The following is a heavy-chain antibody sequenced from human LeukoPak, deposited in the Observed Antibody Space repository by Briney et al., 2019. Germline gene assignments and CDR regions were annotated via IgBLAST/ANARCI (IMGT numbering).Heavy chain of an antibody. D-gene: IGHD3-3*01. Sequence: SVKVSCKASGGTFSSYAISWVRQAPGQGLEWMGRIIPILGIANYAQKFQSRVTITADKSTSTAYMELSSLRSEDTAVYYCAGLFWSGYSWDLYYFDYWGQGTLVTVSS. CDR2: IIPILGIA. J-gene: IGHJ4*02. CDR3: AGLFWSGYSWDLYYFDY. V-gene: IGHV1-69*04. CDR1: GGTFSSYA.